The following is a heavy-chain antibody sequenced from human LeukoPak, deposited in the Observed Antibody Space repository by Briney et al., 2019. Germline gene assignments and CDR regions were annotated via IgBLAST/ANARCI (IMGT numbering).Heavy chain of an antibody. Sequence: GGSLRLSCAASLFTFRKYGLHSVRQAPGRGLERVSGIGGSGVTYYADSVEGRFTMSRDNYQNTLFLQMNSLRVEETAVYYCAKARGHPWPSYYFDYWGQGTLVTVSS. V-gene: IGHV3-23*01. CDR3: AKARGHPWPSYYFDY. D-gene: IGHD5-12*01. CDR2: IGGSGVT. CDR1: LFTFRKYG. J-gene: IGHJ4*02.